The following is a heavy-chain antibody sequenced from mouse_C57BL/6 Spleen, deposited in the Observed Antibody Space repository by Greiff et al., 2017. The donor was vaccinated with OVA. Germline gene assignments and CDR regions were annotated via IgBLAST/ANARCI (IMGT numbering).Heavy chain of an antibody. CDR2: INPSTGGT. D-gene: IGHD2-1*01. Sequence: VQLQQSGPELVKPGASVKISCKASGYSFTGYYMNWVKQSPEKSLEWIGEINPSTGGTTYNQKFKAKATLTVDKSSSTAYMQLKSLTSEDSAVYYCARRYGNPYYFDYWGQGTTLTVSS. J-gene: IGHJ2*01. V-gene: IGHV1-42*01. CDR1: GYSFTGYY. CDR3: ARRYGNPYYFDY.